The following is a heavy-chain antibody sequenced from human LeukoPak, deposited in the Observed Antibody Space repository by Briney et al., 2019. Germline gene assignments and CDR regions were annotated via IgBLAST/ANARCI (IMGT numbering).Heavy chain of an antibody. D-gene: IGHD3-22*01. Sequence: GESLKISCQGSGYSFTSYWIGWVRPMPGKGLEWMGIIYPSDSDTRYSPSFQGQVTISADKPISTAYLQWSSLQASDTAMYYCVRSYDSSGFYFDYWGQGTLVTASS. CDR2: IYPSDSDT. J-gene: IGHJ4*02. CDR1: GYSFTSYW. CDR3: VRSYDSSGFYFDY. V-gene: IGHV5-51*04.